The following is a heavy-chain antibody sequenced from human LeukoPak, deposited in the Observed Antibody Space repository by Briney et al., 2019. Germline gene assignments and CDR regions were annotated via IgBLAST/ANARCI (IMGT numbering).Heavy chain of an antibody. D-gene: IGHD5-18*01. CDR1: GGSFSGYY. CDR2: INHSGST. J-gene: IGHJ3*02. V-gene: IGHV4-34*01. CDR3: ARVTWIQLWSPGRDAFDI. Sequence: KASETLSLTCAVYGGSFSGYYWSWIRQPPGKGLEWIGEINHSGSTYYNPSLKSRVTISVDTSKSQFSLKLSSVTAADTAVYYCARVTWIQLWSPGRDAFDIWGQGTMVTVSS.